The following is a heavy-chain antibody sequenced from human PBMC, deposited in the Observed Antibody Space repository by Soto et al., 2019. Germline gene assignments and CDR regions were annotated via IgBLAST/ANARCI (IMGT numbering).Heavy chain of an antibody. CDR3: ARHNYGSGSTYFDY. J-gene: IGHJ4*02. Sequence: PSETLSLTCTVSGGSISDHYYMWIRQSPGKGLEYIGYIHNGGSTNYNPSLKSRVIISVDTSKNQFSLKLNSMTAADTAVYYCARHNYGSGSTYFDYWGQGTLVTVSS. D-gene: IGHD3-10*01. CDR1: GGSISDHY. V-gene: IGHV4-59*08. CDR2: IHNGGST.